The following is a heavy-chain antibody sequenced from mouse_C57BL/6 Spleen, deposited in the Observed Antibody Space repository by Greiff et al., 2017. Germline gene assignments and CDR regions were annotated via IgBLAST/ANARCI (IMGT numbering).Heavy chain of an antibody. CDR2: FYPGSGST. CDR3: ARREETYYSQRGFAY. CDR1: GYTFTEYT. V-gene: IGHV1-62-2*01. D-gene: IGHD2-12*01. Sequence: QVQLQQSGAELVKPGASVKLSCKASGYTFTEYTIHWVKQRPGQGLEWIGWFYPGSGSTKYNEKFKDKATLTADKSSSTVSMELSRLTSEDSAVYFCARREETYYSQRGFAYWGQGTLVTVSA. J-gene: IGHJ3*01.